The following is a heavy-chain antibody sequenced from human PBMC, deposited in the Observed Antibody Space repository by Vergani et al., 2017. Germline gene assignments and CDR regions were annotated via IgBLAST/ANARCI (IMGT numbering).Heavy chain of an antibody. CDR1: GFTFSTYA. D-gene: IGHD1-26*01. J-gene: IGHJ4*02. CDR3: VKDAGSYENFFDS. CDR2: LTGGGGSN. Sequence: EVQLLESGGSLKQPGGSVRLSCAASGFTFSTYAMHWVRQAPGKGLEWVSALTGGGGSNYYADSFKGRFIISRDSYRDTLYLQMNSLRPEDTATYYCVKDAGSYENFFDSWGQGTLVTVSS. V-gene: IGHV3-23*01.